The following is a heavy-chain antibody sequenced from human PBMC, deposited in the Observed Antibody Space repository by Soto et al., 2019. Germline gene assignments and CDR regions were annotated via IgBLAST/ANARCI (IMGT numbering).Heavy chain of an antibody. D-gene: IGHD2-8*02. CDR1: GFTFSNAW. CDR3: TTDLVVGQKGDFDY. V-gene: IGHV3-15*01. Sequence: EVQLVESGGGLVKPGGSLRLSCAASGFTFSNAWMSWVRQAPGKGLEWVGRIKSKTDGGTTDYAAPVKGRFTISRDDSKNTLYLQMNSLKTEDTAVYYCTTDLVVGQKGDFDYWGQGTLVTVSS. J-gene: IGHJ4*02. CDR2: IKSKTDGGTT.